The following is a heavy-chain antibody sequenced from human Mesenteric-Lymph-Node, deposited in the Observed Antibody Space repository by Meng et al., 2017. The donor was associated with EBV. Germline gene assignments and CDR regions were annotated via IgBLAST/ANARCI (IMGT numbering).Heavy chain of an antibody. D-gene: IGHD5-24*01. CDR2: ISPYNGNT. CDR1: GYTFTNYG. CDR3: ARDGSGDGYTFDY. V-gene: IGHV1-18*01. J-gene: IGHJ4*02. Sequence: QVQLVQSGAEAKKPGASVKVSCKASGYTFTNYGINWVRQAPGQGIEWMGGISPYNGNTYSAQKFQGRVTMTTDTSTDTAYIELRSLRSDDTAVYSCARDGSGDGYTFDYWGQGTLVTVSS.